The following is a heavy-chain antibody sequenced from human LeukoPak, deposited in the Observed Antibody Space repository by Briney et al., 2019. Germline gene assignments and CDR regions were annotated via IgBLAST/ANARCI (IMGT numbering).Heavy chain of an antibody. J-gene: IGHJ6*03. V-gene: IGHV4-59*01. D-gene: IGHD4-11*01. Sequence: SETLSLTCTVSGGSISSYYWSWIRQPPGKGLEWIGYIYYSGSTNYDPSLKSRVTISVDTSKDQFSLKLSSVTAADTAVYYCARETVTPGSYYYYYMDVWGKGTTVTVSS. CDR2: IYYSGST. CDR1: GGSISSYY. CDR3: ARETVTPGSYYYYYMDV.